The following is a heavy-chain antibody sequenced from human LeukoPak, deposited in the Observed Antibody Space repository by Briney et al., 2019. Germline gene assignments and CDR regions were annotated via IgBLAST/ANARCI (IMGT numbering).Heavy chain of an antibody. J-gene: IGHJ4*02. Sequence: ASVKVSCKASGYIFTNYGISWVRQAPGQGLEWMGWISAYNGNTNYAQKFQGRVTMTTDTSTSTAYMELRSLRSDDTAVYYCASERSEGPSGPLDYWGRGTLVTVSP. CDR3: ASERSEGPSGPLDY. V-gene: IGHV1-18*01. CDR1: GYIFTNYG. D-gene: IGHD1-26*01. CDR2: ISAYNGNT.